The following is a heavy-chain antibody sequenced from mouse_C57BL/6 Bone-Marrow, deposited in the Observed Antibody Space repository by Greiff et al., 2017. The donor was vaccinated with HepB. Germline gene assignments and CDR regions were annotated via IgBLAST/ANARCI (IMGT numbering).Heavy chain of an antibody. CDR1: GYTFTSYG. Sequence: VKLQESGAELARPGASVKLSCKASGYTFTSYGISWVKQRTGQGLEWIGEIYPRSGNTYYNEKFKGKATLTADKSSSTAYMELRSLTSEDSAVYFCARVEWLLLRDYFDYWGQGTTLTVSS. D-gene: IGHD2-3*01. V-gene: IGHV1-81*01. J-gene: IGHJ2*01. CDR3: ARVEWLLLRDYFDY. CDR2: IYPRSGNT.